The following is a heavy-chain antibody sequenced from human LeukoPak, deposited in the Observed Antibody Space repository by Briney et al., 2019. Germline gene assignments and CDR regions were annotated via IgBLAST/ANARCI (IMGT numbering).Heavy chain of an antibody. J-gene: IGHJ4*02. CDR3: AKDPMAAAGTRFDY. CDR1: GFTFSRYA. V-gene: IGHV3-23*01. D-gene: IGHD6-13*01. Sequence: GGSLRLSCAASGFTFSRYAMSSVRQAPGKGLECVSGISGSGGSTYYADSVRGRFTISEANSKNSLYLQMNGLRAEDTAVYYCAKDPMAAAGTRFDYWGQGTLVTVSS. CDR2: ISGSGGST.